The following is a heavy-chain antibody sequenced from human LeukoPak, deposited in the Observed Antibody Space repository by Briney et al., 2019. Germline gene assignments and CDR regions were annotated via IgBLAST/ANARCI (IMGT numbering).Heavy chain of an antibody. CDR3: ARESRGYYFDY. CDR1: GFTFSSYA. CDR2: IWYDGSNK. J-gene: IGHJ4*02. D-gene: IGHD2-2*01. Sequence: PGGSLRLSCAASGFTFSSYAMHWVRQAPGKGLEWVAVIWYDGSNKYYADSVKGRFTISRDNSKNTLYLQMNSLRAEDTAVYYCARESRGYYFDYWGQGTLVTVSS. V-gene: IGHV3-33*08.